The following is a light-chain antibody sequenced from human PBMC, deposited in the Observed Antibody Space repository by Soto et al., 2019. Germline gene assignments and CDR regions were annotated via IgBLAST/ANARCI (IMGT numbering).Light chain of an antibody. V-gene: IGLV2-14*01. J-gene: IGLJ3*02. Sequence: QSVLTQPASVSGSLGQSITISCTGTSSDVGGYNYVSWYQHHPGKAPKLMIYEVSNRPSGVSNRFSGSKSGNTASLTISGIQAEDEADYYCSSYTNITWVFGGGTKLTVL. CDR2: EVS. CDR3: SSYTNITWV. CDR1: SSDVGGYNY.